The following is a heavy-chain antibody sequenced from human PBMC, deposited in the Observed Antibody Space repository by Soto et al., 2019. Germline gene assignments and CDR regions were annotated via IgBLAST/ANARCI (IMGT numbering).Heavy chain of an antibody. Sequence: PSETLSLTCTVSGGSISGYYWSWIRQPPGKGLEWIGYISYSGSTNYNPSLKSRVTISVDTSKNQFSLKLSSVTAADTAVYYCARGPLHGLDYYYYYMDVWGKGTTVTVSS. CDR1: GGSISGYY. CDR3: ARGPLHGLDYYYYYMDV. J-gene: IGHJ6*03. V-gene: IGHV4-59*08. D-gene: IGHD4-4*01. CDR2: ISYSGST.